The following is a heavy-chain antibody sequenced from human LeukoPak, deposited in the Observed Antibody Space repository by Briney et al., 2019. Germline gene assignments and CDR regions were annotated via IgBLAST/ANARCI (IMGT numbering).Heavy chain of an antibody. V-gene: IGHV4-39*01. CDR3: ASSPRVVVIRHAFDI. Sequence: SETLSLTCTVSGGTISSSSYYWGWIRQPPGKGLEWIGSIYYSGSTYYNPSLKSRVNISVDTSKNQFSLELSSVTAADTAVYYCASSPRVVVIRHAFDIWGQGTMVTVSS. D-gene: IGHD3-22*01. CDR1: GGTISSSSYY. J-gene: IGHJ3*02. CDR2: IYYSGST.